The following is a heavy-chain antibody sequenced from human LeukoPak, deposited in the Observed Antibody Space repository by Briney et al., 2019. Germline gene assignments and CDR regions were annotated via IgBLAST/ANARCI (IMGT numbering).Heavy chain of an antibody. V-gene: IGHV3-15*01. Sequence: GGSLRLSCVDSGFTFTNAWMSWVRQAPGKGLEWIGRIKSKTDGETTNYAEPVRGRFTISRDDSKSAVYLQMNSLKIKDTAVYYCTTDLGTYYHGSQRLIPIDYWGQGTLVTVSS. CDR1: GFTFTNAW. CDR2: IKSKTDGETT. J-gene: IGHJ4*02. D-gene: IGHD3-10*01. CDR3: TTDLGTYYHGSQRLIPIDY.